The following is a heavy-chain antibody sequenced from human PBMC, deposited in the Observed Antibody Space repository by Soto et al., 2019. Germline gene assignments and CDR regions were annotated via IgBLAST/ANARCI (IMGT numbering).Heavy chain of an antibody. J-gene: IGHJ6*02. D-gene: IGHD3-22*01. CDR3: ARFITRTRNYYSSSGMDV. V-gene: IGHV4-59*01. CDR1: GGSISSYY. CDR2: IYYSGST. Sequence: PSETLSLTCTVSGGSISSYYWSWIRQPPGKGLEWIGYIYYSGSTNYNPSLKSRVTISVDTSKNQFSLKLSSVTAADTAVFYCARFITRTRNYYSSSGMDVWGQGTTVTVSS.